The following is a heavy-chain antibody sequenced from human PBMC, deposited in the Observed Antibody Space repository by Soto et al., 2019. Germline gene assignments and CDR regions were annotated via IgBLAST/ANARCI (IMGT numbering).Heavy chain of an antibody. V-gene: IGHV3-30-3*01. CDR1: GFTFSSYA. Sequence: GGSLRLSCAASGFTFSSYAMHWVRQAPGKGLEWVAVISYDGSNKYYADSVKGRFTISRDNSKNTLYLQMNSLRAEDTAVYYCARDKPNDYGDYAFRFYYYYGMDVWGQGTTVTVSS. J-gene: IGHJ6*02. CDR3: ARDKPNDYGDYAFRFYYYYGMDV. CDR2: ISYDGSNK. D-gene: IGHD4-17*01.